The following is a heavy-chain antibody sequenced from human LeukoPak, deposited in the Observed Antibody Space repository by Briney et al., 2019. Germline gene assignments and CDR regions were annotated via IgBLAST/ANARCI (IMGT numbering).Heavy chain of an antibody. V-gene: IGHV3-30-3*01. CDR3: ARGTPSSSGWLYYGMDV. J-gene: IGHJ6*02. CDR2: ISYDGSNK. CDR1: GFTFSSYA. Sequence: PGRSLRLSCAASGFTFSSYAMHWVRQAPGKGLEWVAVISYDGSNKYYADSVKGRFTISRDNSKNTLHLQMNSLRAEDTAVYYCARGTPSSSGWLYYGMDVWGQGTTVTVSS. D-gene: IGHD6-19*01.